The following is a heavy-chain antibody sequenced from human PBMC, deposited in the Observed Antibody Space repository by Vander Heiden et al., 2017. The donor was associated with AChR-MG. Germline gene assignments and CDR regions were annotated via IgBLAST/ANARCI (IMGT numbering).Heavy chain of an antibody. D-gene: IGHD2-15*01. J-gene: IGHJ6*03. CDR3: ASIRSGDSCRSSCYYYYMDV. Sequence: QVQLVQSGAEVNKPGSSVKVSCKASGGTFSIHAISWVRQAPGQGLEWMGGIIPIFGTANYAQKFQGRVTMTADESTSTAYMERSSMRSEDTAVYYCASIRSGDSCRSSCYYYYMDVWGKGTTVTVSS. CDR2: IIPIFGTA. V-gene: IGHV1-69*01. CDR1: GGTFSIHA.